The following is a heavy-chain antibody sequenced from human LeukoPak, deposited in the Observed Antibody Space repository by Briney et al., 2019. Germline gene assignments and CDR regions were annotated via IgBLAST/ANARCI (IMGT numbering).Heavy chain of an antibody. D-gene: IGHD3-22*01. Sequence: PPETLSLTCTVSGGSISSGDYYWSWIRQPPGKGLEWIGYIYYSGSTYYNPSLKSRVTISVDTSKNQFSLKLSFVTAADTAVYYCARAYYYDSSGYSWLFDYWGQGTLVTVSS. CDR1: GGSISSGDYY. CDR2: IYYSGST. V-gene: IGHV4-30-4*08. J-gene: IGHJ4*02. CDR3: ARAYYYDSSGYSWLFDY.